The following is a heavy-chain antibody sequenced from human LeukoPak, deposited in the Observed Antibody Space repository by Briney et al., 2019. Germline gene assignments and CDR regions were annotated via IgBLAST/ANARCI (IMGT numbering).Heavy chain of an antibody. J-gene: IGHJ3*02. Sequence: KPSETLSLTCTVSGGSISNYYWSWIRQPPGKGLEWIGYIYYSGSTNYNPSLKSRVTISVDTSKNQFSLKLSSVTAADTAVYYCARDHRYCSSTSCYNGAFDIWGQGTMVTVSS. D-gene: IGHD2-2*02. CDR2: IYYSGST. V-gene: IGHV4-59*01. CDR1: GGSISNYY. CDR3: ARDHRYCSSTSCYNGAFDI.